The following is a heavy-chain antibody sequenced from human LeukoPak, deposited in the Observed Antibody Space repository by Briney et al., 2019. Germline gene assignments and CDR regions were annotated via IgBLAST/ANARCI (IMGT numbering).Heavy chain of an antibody. CDR2: IRYDGSNK. V-gene: IGHV3-30*02. J-gene: IGHJ5*02. CDR3: AKGINSYDPSNCFDP. Sequence: GGSLRLSCAASGFTFSSYGMHWVRQAPGKGLEWVAFIRYDGSNKYYADSVKGRFTISRDNSKNTLYLQMNSLRAEDTAVYYCAKGINSYDPSNCFDPGGQEPWSPSPQ. D-gene: IGHD3-22*01. CDR1: GFTFSSYG.